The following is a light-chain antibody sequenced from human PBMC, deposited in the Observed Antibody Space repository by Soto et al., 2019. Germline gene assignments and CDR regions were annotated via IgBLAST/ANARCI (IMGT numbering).Light chain of an antibody. V-gene: IGKV4-1*01. CDR1: RSLLHSSNNESH. CDR3: HQYYSIPLT. CDR2: WAS. Sequence: DIAMTQSPDSLSVSLGERATINCKASRSLLHSSNNESHLAWYQQKPGQPPKLLIYWASTRESGVPDRFTGSGSETDFSLTISGLQAEDVAVYYCHQYYSIPLTFGGGTKVELK. J-gene: IGKJ4*01.